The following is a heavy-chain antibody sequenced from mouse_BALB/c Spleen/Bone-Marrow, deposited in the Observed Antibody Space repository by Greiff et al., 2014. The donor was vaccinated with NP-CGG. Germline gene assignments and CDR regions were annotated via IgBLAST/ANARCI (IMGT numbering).Heavy chain of an antibody. D-gene: IGHD1-1*01. CDR1: GFNIKDTY. V-gene: IGHV14-3*02. CDR3: ASYYYGSAWFAY. Sequence: VQLQPSGAELVKPGASVKLSCTASGFNIKDTYMHWGKQRPEQGLEWIGRIDPANGNTKYDPKFQGKATITADTSSNTAYLQLSSLTSEDTAVYYCASYYYGSAWFAYWGQGTLVTVSA. CDR2: IDPANGNT. J-gene: IGHJ3*01.